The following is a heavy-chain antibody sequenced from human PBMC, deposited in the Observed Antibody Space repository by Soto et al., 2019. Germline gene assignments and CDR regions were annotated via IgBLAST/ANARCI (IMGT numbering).Heavy chain of an antibody. CDR2: LYFNGDR. Sequence: GPTLVNPTQTLTLTCTFSGFSLSSSGVGVGWIRQPPGKSLEWLAVLYFNGDRRRSPSLENRLTITKDTSKNQVILTMTNMDPVDTATYYCIYRRAAYDYHGLDVWGQGTTVTVSS. D-gene: IGHD6-25*01. CDR1: GFSLSSSGVG. V-gene: IGHV2-5*01. CDR3: IYRRAAYDYHGLDV. J-gene: IGHJ6*02.